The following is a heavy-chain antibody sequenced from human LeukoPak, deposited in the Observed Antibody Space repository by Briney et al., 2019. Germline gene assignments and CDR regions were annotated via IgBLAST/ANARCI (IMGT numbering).Heavy chain of an antibody. J-gene: IGHJ4*02. CDR3: AKDAYSGYGDFDY. Sequence: GGFLRLSCAASGFTFHDYAMHWVRQAPGKGLEWVSGISWNSGSIGYADSVKGRFTIPRDNAKNSLYLQMNSLRTEDTALYYCAKDAYSGYGDFDYWGQGTLVTVSS. CDR1: GFTFHDYA. D-gene: IGHD4-17*01. CDR2: ISWNSGSI. V-gene: IGHV3-9*01.